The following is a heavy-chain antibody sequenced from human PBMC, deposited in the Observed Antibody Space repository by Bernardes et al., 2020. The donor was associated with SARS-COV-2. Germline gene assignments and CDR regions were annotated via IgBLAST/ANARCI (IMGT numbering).Heavy chain of an antibody. CDR2: IYNDGRT. CDR1: GFTVTNNY. J-gene: IGHJ4*02. D-gene: IGHD5-18*01. CDR3: ARARGFSYGGLFDS. Sequence: GGSLRLSCAASGFTVTNNYMSWVRQAPGKGLEWVSIIYNDGRTYYADSVKGRFTVSRDNSKNSLYLQMNSLTAEDTAVYYCARARGFSYGGLFDSWGQGTLVTVSS. V-gene: IGHV3-53*01.